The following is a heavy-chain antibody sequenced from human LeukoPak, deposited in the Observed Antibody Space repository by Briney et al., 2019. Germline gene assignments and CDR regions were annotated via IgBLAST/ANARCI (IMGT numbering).Heavy chain of an antibody. Sequence: GGSLGLSCAASGFTFSDYYMSWIRQAPGKGLEWVSYISSSGSTIYYADSVKGRFTISRDNAKNSLYLQMNSLRAEDTAVYYCARDPTEMATILFDYWGQGTLVTVSS. V-gene: IGHV3-11*04. CDR1: GFTFSDYY. CDR2: ISSSGSTI. D-gene: IGHD5-24*01. J-gene: IGHJ4*02. CDR3: ARDPTEMATILFDY.